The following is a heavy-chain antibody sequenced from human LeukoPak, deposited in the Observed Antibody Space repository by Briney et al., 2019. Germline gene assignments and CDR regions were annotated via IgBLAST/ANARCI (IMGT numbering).Heavy chain of an antibody. Sequence: GGSLRLSCAASGFTFSSYWMSWVRQAPGKGLEWVANIKQDGSEKYYVDSVKGRFTISRDNAKNSLYLQMNSLRSDDTAVYYCARAGAVVDNWFDPWGQGTLVTVSS. CDR2: IKQDGSEK. D-gene: IGHD2-15*01. J-gene: IGHJ5*02. CDR1: GFTFSSYW. CDR3: ARAGAVVDNWFDP. V-gene: IGHV3-7*03.